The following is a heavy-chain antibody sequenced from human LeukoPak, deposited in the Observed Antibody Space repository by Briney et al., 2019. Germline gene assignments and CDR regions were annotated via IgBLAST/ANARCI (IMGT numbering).Heavy chain of an antibody. D-gene: IGHD3-16*02. CDR2: IYYSGST. V-gene: IGHV4-39*07. CDR3: ARTIYDYVWGSYRPAFDY. CDR1: GGSISSSSYY. Sequence: SETLSLTCTVSGGSISSSSYYWGWIRQPPGKGLEWIGSIYYSGSTYYNPSLKSRVTISVDTSKNQFSLKLSSVTAADTAVYYCARTIYDYVWGSYRPAFDYWGQGTLVTVSS. J-gene: IGHJ4*02.